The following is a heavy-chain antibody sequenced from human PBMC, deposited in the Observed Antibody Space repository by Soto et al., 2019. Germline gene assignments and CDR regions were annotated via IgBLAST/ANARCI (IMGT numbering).Heavy chain of an antibody. Sequence: QVQLVESGGGVVQPGRSLRLSCAASGFTFSSYGMHWVRQAPGKGLEWVAVIWYDGSNKYYADSVKGRFTISRDNSKNTRYLQMNSLRAEDTAVYYCARGLVPAAKTAMVTALSYWGQGTLVTVSS. V-gene: IGHV3-33*01. J-gene: IGHJ4*02. CDR2: IWYDGSNK. CDR1: GFTFSSYG. D-gene: IGHD2-2*01. CDR3: ARGLVPAAKTAMVTALSY.